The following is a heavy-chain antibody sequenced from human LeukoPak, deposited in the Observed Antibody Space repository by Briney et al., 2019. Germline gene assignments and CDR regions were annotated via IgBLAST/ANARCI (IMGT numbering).Heavy chain of an antibody. CDR3: ARVDSWDNWSDP. D-gene: IGHD6-13*01. CDR2: IIPIFGTA. Sequence: SVKVSCKASGGTFSSYAISWVRQAPGQGLEWMGGIIPIFGTANYAQKFQGRVTITTDESASTAYMELSSLRSEDTAVYYCARVDSWDNWSDPWGQGTLVTVSS. CDR1: GGTFSSYA. V-gene: IGHV1-69*05. J-gene: IGHJ5*02.